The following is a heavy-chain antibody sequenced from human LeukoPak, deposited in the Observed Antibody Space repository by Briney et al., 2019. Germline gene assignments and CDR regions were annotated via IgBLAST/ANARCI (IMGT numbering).Heavy chain of an antibody. CDR1: GYTFTGYY. Sequence: ASVKVSCKAPGYTFTGYYMHWVRQAPGQGLEWMGWINPNSGGTNYAQKFQGRVTMTRDTSISTAYMELSRLRSDDTAVYYCARDVDTAMVTADYWGQGTLVTVSS. J-gene: IGHJ4*02. CDR2: INPNSGGT. V-gene: IGHV1-2*02. D-gene: IGHD5-18*01. CDR3: ARDVDTAMVTADY.